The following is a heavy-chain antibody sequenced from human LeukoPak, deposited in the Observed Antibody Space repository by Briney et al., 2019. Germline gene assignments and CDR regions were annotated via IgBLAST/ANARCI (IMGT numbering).Heavy chain of an antibody. CDR3: ARHSSANYYAVFDY. J-gene: IGHJ4*02. CDR2: VYYSGST. CDR1: GGSISSSSYY. V-gene: IGHV4-39*01. D-gene: IGHD4/OR15-4a*01. Sequence: TSETLSLTCTVSGGSISSSSYYWGWIRQPPGKGLEWIGSVYYSGSTYYNPSLKSRVTISVDTSKNQFSLKLSSVTAADTVVYYCARHSSANYYAVFDYWGQGTLVTVSS.